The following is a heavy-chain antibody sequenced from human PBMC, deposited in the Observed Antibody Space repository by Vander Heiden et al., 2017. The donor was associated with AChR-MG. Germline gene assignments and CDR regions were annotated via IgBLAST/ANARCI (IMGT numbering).Heavy chain of an antibody. CDR3: ARGDSPFFYYYYGMDV. Sequence: QVQLQQWGAGLLKPSETLSLTCAVYGGSFSGYYWSWIRQPPGKGLEWIGEINHSGSPNYNPALKSRVTISVDTPKNQFSLKLSSVTAADTAVYYCARGDSPFFYYYYGMDVWGQGTTVTVSS. V-gene: IGHV4-34*01. J-gene: IGHJ6*02. D-gene: IGHD2-15*01. CDR2: INHSGSP. CDR1: GGSFSGYY.